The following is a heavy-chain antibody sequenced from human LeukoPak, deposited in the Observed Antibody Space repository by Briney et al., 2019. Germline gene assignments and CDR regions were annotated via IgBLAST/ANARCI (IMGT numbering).Heavy chain of an antibody. CDR3: ARGKWGVRGFDY. J-gene: IGHJ4*02. Sequence: PGGSLRLSCAASGFTVSSQYMSWVRQAPGKGLEWVSVIYSGGTTNYVDSVKGRFTISRDNSKNTLYLQMNSLRAEDTAVYYCARGKWGVRGFDYWGQGTLVTVSS. CDR1: GFTVSSQY. CDR2: IYSGGTT. D-gene: IGHD6-19*01. V-gene: IGHV3-53*01.